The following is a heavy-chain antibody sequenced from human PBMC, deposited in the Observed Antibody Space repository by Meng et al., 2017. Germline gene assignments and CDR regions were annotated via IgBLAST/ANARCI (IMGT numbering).Heavy chain of an antibody. J-gene: IGHJ5*02. CDR3: ASDVGREHLPLWWFET. Sequence: LSLPESGPGLGQPSETLSLTCTVAGGSIRRSCSFWDWIRQSTGKGLERIGSIYYSGSTYYNPSLKRRVIIAVDTFKKESSMKLSSVTAADTAVDYSASDVGREHLPLWWFETWGQGTLVTVFS. D-gene: IGHD3-3*02. CDR1: GGSIRRSCSF. CDR2: IYYSGST. V-gene: IGHV4-39*07.